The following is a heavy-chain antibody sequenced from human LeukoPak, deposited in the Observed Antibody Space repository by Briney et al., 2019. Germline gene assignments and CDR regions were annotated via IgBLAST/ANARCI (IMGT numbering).Heavy chain of an antibody. Sequence: GGSLRLSCAASGFTFSSYSMNWVRQAPGKGLEWVSSISSSSSYIYYADSVKGRFTISRDNAKNSLYLQMNSLRAEDTAVYYCAKAPRRELLFDYWGQGTLVTVSS. D-gene: IGHD1-26*01. CDR3: AKAPRRELLFDY. CDR2: ISSSSSYI. V-gene: IGHV3-21*04. J-gene: IGHJ4*02. CDR1: GFTFSSYS.